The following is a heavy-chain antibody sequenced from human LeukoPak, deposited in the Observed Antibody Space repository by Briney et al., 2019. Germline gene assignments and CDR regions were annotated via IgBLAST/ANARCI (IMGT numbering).Heavy chain of an antibody. CDR2: IKQDGSEK. CDR3: ARRGNQLPYYYYYMDV. CDR1: GFTFSSYW. J-gene: IGHJ6*03. D-gene: IGHD2-2*01. V-gene: IGHV3-7*01. Sequence: GGSLRLSCAASGFTFSSYWMSWVRQAPGKGLEWVANIKQDGSEKYYVDSVKGRFTISRDNAKNSLYLQMNSLRAEDTAVYYCARRGNQLPYYYYYMDVWGKGTTVTVSS.